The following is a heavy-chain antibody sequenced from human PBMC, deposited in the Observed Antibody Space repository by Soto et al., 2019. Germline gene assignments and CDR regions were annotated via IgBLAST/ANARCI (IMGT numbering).Heavy chain of an antibody. V-gene: IGHV1-69*13. CDR2: IIPIFGTA. J-gene: IGHJ6*02. CDR3: ARGRLLEAGRGYYGMDV. CDR1: GGTFSSYA. Sequence: SVKVSCKASGGTFSSYAISWVRQAPGQGLEWMGGIIPIFGTANYAQKFQGRVTITADESTSTAYMELSSLRSEDTAVYYCARGRLLEAGRGYYGMDVWGQGTTVTVSS. D-gene: IGHD6-19*01.